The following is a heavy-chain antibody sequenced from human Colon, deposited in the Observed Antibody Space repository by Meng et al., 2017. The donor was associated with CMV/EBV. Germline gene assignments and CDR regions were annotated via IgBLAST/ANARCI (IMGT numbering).Heavy chain of an antibody. CDR3: ARDIPFDP. CDR1: GFTVSTVN. V-gene: IGHV3-53*05. J-gene: IGHJ5*02. Sequence: GESLKISCAASGFTVSTVNMNWVRQAPGKGLEWVSVIYSGGNTGYADSVKGRFTFSRDNSKNTLYLQMNSLRAEDTAVFYCARDIPFDPWGQGTLVTVSS. CDR2: IYSGGNT.